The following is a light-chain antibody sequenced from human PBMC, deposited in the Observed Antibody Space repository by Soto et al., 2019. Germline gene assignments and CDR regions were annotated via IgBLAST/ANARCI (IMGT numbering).Light chain of an antibody. V-gene: IGLV2-23*01. J-gene: IGLJ1*01. CDR3: CSYAGSGTYV. Sequence: SSLTQPASVSGSPGQSITISCPGTSSDVGSYNLVSWYQQHPGKAPKLMIYEGSKRPSGVSNRFSGSKSGNTASLTISGLQAEDEADYYCCSYAGSGTYVFGTGTKVTVL. CDR1: SSDVGSYNL. CDR2: EGS.